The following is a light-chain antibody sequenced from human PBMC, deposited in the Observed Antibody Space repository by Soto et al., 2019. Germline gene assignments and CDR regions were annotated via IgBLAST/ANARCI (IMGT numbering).Light chain of an antibody. V-gene: IGKV3-15*01. Sequence: EIVMTQSPATLSVSPGERATLSCRASQGIGGTLAWYQQKPGHSPRLLIYDTVIRATGVPARFSGSVSGTEFTLTITSLQSEDFAIYYCQHYTNGPLTFGGGTRVESK. CDR1: QGIGGT. CDR2: DTV. CDR3: QHYTNGPLT. J-gene: IGKJ4*01.